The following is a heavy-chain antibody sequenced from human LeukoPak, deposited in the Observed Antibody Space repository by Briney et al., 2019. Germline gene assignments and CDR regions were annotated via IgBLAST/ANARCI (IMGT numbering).Heavy chain of an antibody. J-gene: IGHJ4*02. CDR2: INHSGST. D-gene: IGHD4-17*01. CDR1: GGSFSGYY. CDR3: ARGGVTTPTYYFDY. V-gene: IGHV4-34*01. Sequence: PSETLSLTCAVYGGSFSGYYWSWFRQPPGKGLEWIGEINHSGSTNYNPSLKSRVTISVDTSKNQFSLKLSSVTAADTAVYYCARGGVTTPTYYFDYWGQGTLVTVSS.